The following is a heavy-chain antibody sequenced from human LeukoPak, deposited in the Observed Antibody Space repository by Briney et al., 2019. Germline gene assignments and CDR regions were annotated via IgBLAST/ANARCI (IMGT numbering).Heavy chain of an antibody. CDR3: AKDTYYYDSSGFDY. CDR1: GFTFEDYA. V-gene: IGHV3-43*02. D-gene: IGHD3-22*01. CDR2: ISGDGGST. Sequence: GGSLRLSCAASGFTFEDYAMHWVRQAPGKGLEWVSLISGDGGSTYYADSVKGRFTISRDNSKNSLYLQMNSLRTEDTALYYCAKDTYYYDSSGFDYWGQGTLVTVSS. J-gene: IGHJ4*02.